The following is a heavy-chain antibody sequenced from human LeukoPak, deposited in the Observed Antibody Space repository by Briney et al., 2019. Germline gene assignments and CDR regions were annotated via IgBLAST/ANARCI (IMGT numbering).Heavy chain of an antibody. CDR3: ARDRGVVEPYYYYGMDV. Sequence: ASVKVSCKASGYTFTSYGISWVRQAPGQGLEWMGWVSAYNGNTNYAQKLQGRVTMTTDTSTSTAYMELRSLRSDDTAVCYCARDRGVVEPYYYYGMDVWGQGTTVTVSS. CDR1: GYTFTSYG. V-gene: IGHV1-18*01. CDR2: VSAYNGNT. D-gene: IGHD2-15*01. J-gene: IGHJ6*02.